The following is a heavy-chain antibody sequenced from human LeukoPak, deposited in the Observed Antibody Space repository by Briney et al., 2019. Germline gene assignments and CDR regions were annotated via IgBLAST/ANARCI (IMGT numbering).Heavy chain of an antibody. CDR3: AKDSGHSGYDTFDY. V-gene: IGHV3-43D*03. Sequence: GGSLRLSCAASGFTFDDYAMHWVRQAPGKGLEWVSLISWDGGSTYYADSVKGRFTISRDNSKNSLYLQMNGLRAEDTALYYCAKDSGHSGYDTFDYWGQGTLVTVSS. D-gene: IGHD5-12*01. CDR2: ISWDGGST. J-gene: IGHJ4*02. CDR1: GFTFDDYA.